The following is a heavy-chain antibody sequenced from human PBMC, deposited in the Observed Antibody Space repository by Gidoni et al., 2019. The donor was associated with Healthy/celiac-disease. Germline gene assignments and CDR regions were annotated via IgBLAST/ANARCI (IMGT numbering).Heavy chain of an antibody. CDR1: GFTFDDYA. CDR2: ISWNSGSI. CDR3: AKVAHYDSSGYPDY. D-gene: IGHD3-22*01. V-gene: IGHV3-9*01. J-gene: IGHJ4*02. Sequence: EVQLVESGGGLVQPGRSLGLSCAASGFTFDDYAMHWVRQAPGKGLEWVSGISWNSGSIGYADSVKGRFTISRDNAKNSLYLQMNSLRAEDTALYYCAKVAHYDSSGYPDYWGQGTLVTVSS.